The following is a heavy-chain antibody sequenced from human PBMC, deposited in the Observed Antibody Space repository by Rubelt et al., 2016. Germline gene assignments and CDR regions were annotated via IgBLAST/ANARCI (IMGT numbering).Heavy chain of an antibody. CDR2: IYYSGST. CDR3: ARDYYGGNGGGFDY. CDR1: GGSFSGYY. Sequence: QVQLQQWGAGLLKPSETLSLTCAVYGGSFSGYYWSWIRQPPGKGLEWIGSIYYSGSTYYNPSLKSRVTISVDTSKNQFSLKLSSVTAADTAVYYCARDYYGGNGGGFDYWGQGTLVTVSS. J-gene: IGHJ4*02. V-gene: IGHV4-34*01. D-gene: IGHD4-23*01.